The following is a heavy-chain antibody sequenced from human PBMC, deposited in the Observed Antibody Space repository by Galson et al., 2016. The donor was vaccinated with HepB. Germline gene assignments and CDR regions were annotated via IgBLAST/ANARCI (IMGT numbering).Heavy chain of an antibody. V-gene: IGHV3-30*03. J-gene: IGHJ6*02. CDR2: ISQDENKK. Sequence: SLRLSCAASGFTFSTYGMHWVRQAPGKGLEWVAVISQDENKKYYAGSVKGRFTISRDNSKNTLSLQMNSLRVEDTAVYCCARDLVGAAAGHYYYGMDVWGQGTTATV. CDR1: GFTFSTYG. CDR3: ARDLVGAAAGHYYYGMDV. D-gene: IGHD6-25*01.